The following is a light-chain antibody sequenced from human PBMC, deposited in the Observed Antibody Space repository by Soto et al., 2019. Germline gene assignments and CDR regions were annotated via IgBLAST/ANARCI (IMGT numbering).Light chain of an antibody. CDR2: DAY. CDR3: QQRNMWPLT. Sequence: EAVLTQSPFTLSLPPLEICTVSCRASQSFRGLLAWYQQKPGQAPRLLIYDAYNRATGIPPRFSGSGSGTDFTLTISSLEPEESAVYYCQQRNMWPLTFGQGTRLEIK. V-gene: IGKV3-11*01. J-gene: IGKJ5*01. CDR1: QSFRGL.